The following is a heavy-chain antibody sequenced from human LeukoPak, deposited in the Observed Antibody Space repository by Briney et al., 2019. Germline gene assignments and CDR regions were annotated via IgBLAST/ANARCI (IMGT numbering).Heavy chain of an antibody. CDR1: GFTFSSYA. CDR2: ISGSGGST. D-gene: IGHD2-21*02. Sequence: GGSLRLSCAASGFTFSSYAMSWVRQAPGKGLEWVSAISGSGGSTYYADSVKGRFTISRDNFKNTLYLQMNSLRAEDTAVYYCASPLAYCGGDCYRGIDYWGQGTLVTVSS. CDR3: ASPLAYCGGDCYRGIDY. V-gene: IGHV3-23*01. J-gene: IGHJ4*02.